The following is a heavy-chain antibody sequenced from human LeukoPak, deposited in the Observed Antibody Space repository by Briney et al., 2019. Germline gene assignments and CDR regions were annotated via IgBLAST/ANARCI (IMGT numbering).Heavy chain of an antibody. CDR1: GGSISSGGYY. D-gene: IGHD2-15*01. J-gene: IGHJ4*02. V-gene: IGHV4-31*03. Sequence: SETLSLTCTVSGGSISSGGYYWSWIRQHPGKGLEWIGYIYYSGSTYYNPSLKSRVTISVDTSKNQFSLKLSSVTAADTAVYYCAGSFGGSIDYWGQGTLVTVSS. CDR3: AGSFGGSIDY. CDR2: IYYSGST.